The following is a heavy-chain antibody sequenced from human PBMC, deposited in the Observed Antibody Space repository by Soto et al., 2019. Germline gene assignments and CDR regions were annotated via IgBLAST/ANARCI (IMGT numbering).Heavy chain of an antibody. CDR3: AKVSSSWYAGFFDL. V-gene: IGHV3-23*01. J-gene: IGHJ4*02. D-gene: IGHD6-13*01. CDR1: GFTFSSHA. CDR2: LSGSGGSI. Sequence: GGSLRLSCTASGFTFSSHAMTWVRQAPGKGLEWVSGLSGSGGSIYYADSVKGRFTISRDNSMNTQYLQMKTLRAEDTAVYYCAKVSSSWYAGFFDLWGQGTPVTVSA.